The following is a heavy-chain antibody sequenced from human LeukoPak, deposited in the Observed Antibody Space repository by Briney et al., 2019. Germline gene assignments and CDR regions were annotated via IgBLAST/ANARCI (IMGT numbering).Heavy chain of an antibody. D-gene: IGHD4-17*01. CDR1: GGSFSGYY. Sequence: PSETLSLTCAVYGGSFSGYYWSWIRQPPGKGLEWIGEINHSGSTNYNPSLKGRVTISVDTSKNQFSLKLSSVTAADTAVYYCARVGSGDYTLGPLYYYYYYMDVWGKGTTATISS. CDR3: ARVGSGDYTLGPLYYYYYYMDV. V-gene: IGHV4-34*01. J-gene: IGHJ6*03. CDR2: INHSGST.